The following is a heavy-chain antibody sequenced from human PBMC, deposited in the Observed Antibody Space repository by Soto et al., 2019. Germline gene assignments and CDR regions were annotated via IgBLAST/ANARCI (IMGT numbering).Heavy chain of an antibody. Sequence: QVQMVQSGAEVKKPGSSARVSCKVSGGTFSRHSISWVRQAPGQGLEWMGGIIPIFDATQYAQKFQGRLTIAAGESTTTILMDLGGLSPEDTDIYYCARDLTSDRGSWGPGTLVNVS. V-gene: IGHV1-69*01. CDR2: IIPIFDAT. J-gene: IGHJ4*02. CDR1: GGTFSRHS. D-gene: IGHD3-10*01. CDR3: ARDLTSDRGS.